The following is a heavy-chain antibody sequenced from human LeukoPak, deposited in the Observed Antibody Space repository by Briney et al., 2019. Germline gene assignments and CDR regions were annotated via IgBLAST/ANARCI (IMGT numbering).Heavy chain of an antibody. J-gene: IGHJ4*02. V-gene: IGHV4-4*07. Sequence: KPSETLSLTCSVSGVPLSSFYWSWIRQPAPKGLAWIGRVYTSGSTNYNHSLKSRVSMSVDTSKNQFSLKLSSVTAADTAVYYCARDGSPHWNDALDYWGQGTLVTVSS. CDR1: GVPLSSFY. CDR2: VYTSGST. D-gene: IGHD1-1*01. CDR3: ARDGSPHWNDALDY.